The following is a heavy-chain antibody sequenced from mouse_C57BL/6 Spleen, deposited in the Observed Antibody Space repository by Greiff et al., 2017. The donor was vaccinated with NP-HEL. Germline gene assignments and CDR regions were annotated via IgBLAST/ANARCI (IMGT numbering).Heavy chain of an antibody. Sequence: QVQLKQPGAELVMPGASVKLSCKASGYTFTSYWMHWVKQRPGQGLEWIGEIDPSDSYTNYNQKFKGKSTLTVDKSSSTAYMQLSSLTSEDSAVYYCARTLGITTVVADYAMDYWGQGTSVTVSS. CDR1: GYTFTSYW. V-gene: IGHV1-69*01. J-gene: IGHJ4*01. D-gene: IGHD1-1*01. CDR3: ARTLGITTVVADYAMDY. CDR2: IDPSDSYT.